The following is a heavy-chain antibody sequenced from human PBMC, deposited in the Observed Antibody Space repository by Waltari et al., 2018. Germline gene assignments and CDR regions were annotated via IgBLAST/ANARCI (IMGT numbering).Heavy chain of an antibody. V-gene: IGHV4-38-2*01. J-gene: IGHJ4*02. D-gene: IGHD3-10*01. CDR2: IDHSGST. Sequence: QVQLQESGPGLVKPSETLSLTCAVSGYSISSGYYWGWVRQPPGKGLEWIGSIDHSGSTHYTPSLKSRGTISVDTSKNQFSRKLSSVTAADTAVYYCARQITMVQELWGQGTLVTVSS. CDR3: ARQITMVQEL. CDR1: GYSISSGYY.